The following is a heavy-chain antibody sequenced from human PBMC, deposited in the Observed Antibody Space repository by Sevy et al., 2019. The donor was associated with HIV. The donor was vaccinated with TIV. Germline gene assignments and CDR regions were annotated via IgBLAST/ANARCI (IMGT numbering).Heavy chain of an antibody. Sequence: GGSLRLSCAASGFTFSSYDMHWVRQATGKGLEWVSAIGTAGDTYYPGSVKGRFTISRENAKNSLYLQMNSLRAGDTAVYYSARAQGSIAARFYYYYYMDVWGKGTTVTVSS. D-gene: IGHD6-6*01. J-gene: IGHJ6*03. CDR2: IGTAGDT. CDR3: ARAQGSIAARFYYYYYMDV. V-gene: IGHV3-13*01. CDR1: GFTFSSYD.